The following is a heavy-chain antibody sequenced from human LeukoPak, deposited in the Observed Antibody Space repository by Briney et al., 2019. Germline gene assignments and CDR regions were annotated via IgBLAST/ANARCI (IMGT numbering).Heavy chain of an antibody. D-gene: IGHD5-18*01. J-gene: IGHJ6*03. CDR3: ARDRQGLGQLWFALPPAYYYYYMDV. Sequence: PGGSLRLSCAASGFTFSNYAMSWVRQAPGKGLEWVSGISGSGDSTYYADSVKGRFTISRDNAKNSLYLQMNSLRAEDTAVYYCARDRQGLGQLWFALPPAYYYYYMDVWGKGTTVTISS. CDR2: ISGSGDST. CDR1: GFTFSNYA. V-gene: IGHV3-23*01.